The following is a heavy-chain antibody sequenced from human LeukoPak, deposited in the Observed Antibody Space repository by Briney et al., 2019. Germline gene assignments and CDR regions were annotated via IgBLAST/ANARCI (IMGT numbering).Heavy chain of an antibody. J-gene: IGHJ6*02. CDR1: GLTFSSHW. V-gene: IGHV3-23*01. CDR2: ISGSGGST. D-gene: IGHD5-18*01. CDR3: AKVYSTGGMDV. Sequence: GGSLRLSCAASGLTFSSHWMHWVRQAPGKGLVWVSAISGSGGSTYYADSVKGRFTISRDNSKNTLYLQMNSLRAEDTAVYYCAKVYSTGGMDVWGQGTTVTISS.